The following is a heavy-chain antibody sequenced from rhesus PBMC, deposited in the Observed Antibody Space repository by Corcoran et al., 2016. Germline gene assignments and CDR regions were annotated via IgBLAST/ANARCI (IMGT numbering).Heavy chain of an antibody. CDR2: IYGSSGST. CDR3: ARGQGYSGYSYFDY. D-gene: IGHD5-30*01. V-gene: IGHV4-147*01. Sequence: QVQLQESGPGLVKPSETLSLTCAVSGYSISSNYWSWIRQPPGKGLEWIGSIYGSSGSTYYNPSLKSRVTISTDTSKNQFSLKLSSVTAADTAVYYCARGQGYSGYSYFDYWGQGVLVTVSS. CDR1: GYSISSNY. J-gene: IGHJ4*01.